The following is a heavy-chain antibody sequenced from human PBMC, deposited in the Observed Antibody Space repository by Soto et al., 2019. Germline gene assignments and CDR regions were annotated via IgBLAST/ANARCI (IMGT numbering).Heavy chain of an antibody. CDR3: ARVEYGDLVYLDY. CDR2: ISVYNGNT. CDR1: GYSFTNYG. V-gene: IGHV1-18*01. J-gene: IGHJ4*02. D-gene: IGHD2-21*02. Sequence: QVHLVQSGAELKKPGASLKVSCKASGYSFTNYGITWVRQAPGQGLGWMGWISVYNGNTDYEQKFQGRVAMTTDTSTTTAYMELRSLRSDDTAVYYCARVEYGDLVYLDYWGQGTLVTVSS.